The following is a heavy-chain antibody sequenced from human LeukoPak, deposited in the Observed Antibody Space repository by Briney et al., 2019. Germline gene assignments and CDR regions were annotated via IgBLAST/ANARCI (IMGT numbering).Heavy chain of an antibody. CDR2: IIPIFGTA. CDR1: GGTFSSYA. V-gene: IGHV1-69*05. D-gene: IGHD3-22*01. CDR3: ASYYYDSSGSLDY. Sequence: SVKVSCKASGGTFSSYAISWVRQAPGQGLEWMGRIIPIFGTANYAQKFQGRVTITTDESTSIAYMELSSLRSEDTAVYYCASYYYDSSGSLDYWGQGTLVTVSS. J-gene: IGHJ4*02.